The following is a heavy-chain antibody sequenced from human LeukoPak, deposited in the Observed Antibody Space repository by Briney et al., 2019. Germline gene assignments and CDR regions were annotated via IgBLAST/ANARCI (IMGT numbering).Heavy chain of an antibody. CDR3: AREGRQLGRPLVSLYYYYYYMDV. CDR2: ISYDGSNK. J-gene: IGHJ6*03. V-gene: IGHV3-30*04. CDR1: GFTFSSYA. D-gene: IGHD6-6*01. Sequence: PGGSLRLSCAASGFTFSSYAMHWVRQAPGKGLEWVAVISYDGSNKYYADSVKGRSTISRDNSKNTLYLQMNSLRAEDTAVYYCAREGRQLGRPLVSLYYYYYYMDVWGKGTTVTVSS.